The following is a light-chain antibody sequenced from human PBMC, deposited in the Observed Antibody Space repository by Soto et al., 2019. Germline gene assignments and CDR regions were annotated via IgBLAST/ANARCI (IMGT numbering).Light chain of an antibody. Sequence: QSVLTQPASVSGSPGQSIAISCTGTTSDVGGYNYVSWYQQHPGKVPKLLIHEVSNRPSGVSNRFSGSKSGNTASLTISGLQAEDEADYYCSSYTGSNIRYVFGTGTKVTVL. V-gene: IGLV2-14*01. CDR1: TSDVGGYNY. CDR2: EVS. J-gene: IGLJ1*01. CDR3: SSYTGSNIRYV.